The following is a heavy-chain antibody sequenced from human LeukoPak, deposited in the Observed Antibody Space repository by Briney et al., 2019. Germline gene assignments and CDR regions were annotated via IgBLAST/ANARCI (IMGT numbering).Heavy chain of an antibody. Sequence: GGSLRLSCAASGFTFSSYSMNWVRQAPGKGLEWVSSISSSSSYIYYADSVKGRFTISRDNAKNSLYLQMNSLRAEDTALYYCAKDTGSGSRDINYYYYGMDVWGQGTTVTVSS. CDR2: ISSSSSYI. V-gene: IGHV3-21*04. CDR3: AKDTGSGSRDINYYYYGMDV. D-gene: IGHD3-10*01. CDR1: GFTFSSYS. J-gene: IGHJ6*02.